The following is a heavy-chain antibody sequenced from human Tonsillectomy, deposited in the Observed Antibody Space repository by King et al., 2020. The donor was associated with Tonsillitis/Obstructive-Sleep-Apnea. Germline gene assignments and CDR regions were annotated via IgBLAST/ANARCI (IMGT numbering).Heavy chain of an antibody. J-gene: IGHJ6*02. V-gene: IGHV5-10-1*03. CDR3: ARHYDILTENYYYYGMDV. CDR1: GYSFTSYW. Sequence: QLVQSGAEVKKPGESLRISCKGSGYSFTSYWISWVRQMPGKGLEWMGRIDLSDSYTNYSPSFQGHVTISADKSISTAYLQRSSLKASNTAMYYCARHYDILTENYYYYGMDVWGQGTTVTVSS. D-gene: IGHD3-9*01. CDR2: IDLSDSYT.